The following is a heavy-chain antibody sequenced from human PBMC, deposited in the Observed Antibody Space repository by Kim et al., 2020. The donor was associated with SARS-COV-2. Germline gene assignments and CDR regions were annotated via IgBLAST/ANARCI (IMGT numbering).Heavy chain of an antibody. CDR1: GFTFSSYE. J-gene: IGHJ3*02. Sequence: GGSLRLSCAASGFTFSSYEMNWVRQAPGKGLEWVSYISRSGTTKYYADSVKGRFTISRDNAKNSLYLQMNSLRAEDTAVYYCAREVPQTPDAFDIWGQGTMVPVSS. CDR2: ISRSGTTK. CDR3: AREVPQTPDAFDI. V-gene: IGHV3-48*03.